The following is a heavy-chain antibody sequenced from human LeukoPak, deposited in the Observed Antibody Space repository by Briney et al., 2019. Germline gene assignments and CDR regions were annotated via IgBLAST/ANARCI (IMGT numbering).Heavy chain of an antibody. CDR1: GGSISSGGYY. J-gene: IGHJ5*02. CDR3: ARGNGYSNQNWFDP. Sequence: SETLSLTCTVPGGSISSGGYYWSWIRQHPGKGLEWIGYIYHSGSTYYNPSLKSRVTISVDPSKNQFSLKLSSVTAADTAVYYCARGNGYSNQNWFDPWGQGTLVTVSS. CDR2: IYHSGST. D-gene: IGHD4-11*01. V-gene: IGHV4-31*03.